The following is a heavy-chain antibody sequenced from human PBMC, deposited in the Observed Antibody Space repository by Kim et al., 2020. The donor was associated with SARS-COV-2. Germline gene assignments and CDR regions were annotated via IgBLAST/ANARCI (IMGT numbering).Heavy chain of an antibody. CDR1: GGSVSSGSYF. CDR3: ARASNGFWSGYPYDFDF. D-gene: IGHD3-3*01. Sequence: SETLSLTCTVSGGSVSSGSYFWIWNPQPPGKELEWIGYIYYSGNTNYNPSLKSRVTMSVDTSKNHFSLKRRTVTAADTAVYSCARASNGFWSGYPYDFDFWGQGTLVPVPP. CDR2: IYYSGNT. V-gene: IGHV4-61*03. J-gene: IGHJ4*02.